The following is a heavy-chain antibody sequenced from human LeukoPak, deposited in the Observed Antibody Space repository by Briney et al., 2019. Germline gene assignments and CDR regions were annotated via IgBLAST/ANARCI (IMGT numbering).Heavy chain of an antibody. J-gene: IGHJ2*01. Sequence: SETLSLTCTVSGGSISSGDYYWSWIRQPPGKGLEWIAYMYYSGSTYYNPSLKSRVTMSADTSKNQLSLKLSSVTAADTAVYYCARPYYYDSRIDPWGRGTLVTVSS. D-gene: IGHD3-22*01. CDR2: MYYSGST. CDR3: ARPYYYDSRIDP. V-gene: IGHV4-30-4*01. CDR1: GGSISSGDYY.